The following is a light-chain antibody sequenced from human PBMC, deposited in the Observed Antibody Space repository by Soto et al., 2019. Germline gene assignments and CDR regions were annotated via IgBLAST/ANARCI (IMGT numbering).Light chain of an antibody. CDR3: CSYAGGRTWV. CDR2: EGR. J-gene: IGLJ2*01. Sequence: QSALTQPPSASGSPGQSVTITCSGTSSDVGEENYVSWYQQHPGKVPKLIIYEGRKRPSGISNRFSGSTSGNTASLTISGLQAEDEADYYCCSYAGGRTWVFGGGTKLTVL. V-gene: IGLV2-23*01. CDR1: SSDVGEENY.